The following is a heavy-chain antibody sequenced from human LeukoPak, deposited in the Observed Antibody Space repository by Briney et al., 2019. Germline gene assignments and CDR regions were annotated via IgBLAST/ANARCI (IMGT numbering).Heavy chain of an antibody. CDR1: GFTFSSYG. V-gene: IGHV3-30*18. CDR2: ISYDGSNN. Sequence: PGGSLRLSCAASGFTFSSYGMHWVRQAPGKGLEWVAVISYDGSNNYYADSVKGRFTISRDNSKNTLYLQMNSLRAEDTAVYYCAKDSGSSGYYPYYFDYWGQGTLVTVSS. J-gene: IGHJ4*02. CDR3: AKDSGSSGYYPYYFDY. D-gene: IGHD3-22*01.